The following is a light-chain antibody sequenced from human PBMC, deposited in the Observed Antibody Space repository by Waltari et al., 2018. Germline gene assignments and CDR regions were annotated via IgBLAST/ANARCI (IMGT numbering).Light chain of an antibody. V-gene: IGKV1-5*03. CDR2: KTS. CDR1: HPVNNW. Sequence: DIQMTQSPPSLSASVGDRVTITCRASHPVNNWLAWYQQKPGEAPKLLIYKTSSLQSGVPSRFSGIGSGTDFTLTIGGLQPEDFGSYYCQHYDSAPYSFGQGTKLEIK. J-gene: IGKJ2*03. CDR3: QHYDSAPYS.